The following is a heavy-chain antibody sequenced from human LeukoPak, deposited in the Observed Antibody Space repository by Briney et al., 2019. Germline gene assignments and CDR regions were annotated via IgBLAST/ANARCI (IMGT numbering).Heavy chain of an antibody. CDR2: INPNSGGT. J-gene: IGHJ6*01. CDR1: GYTFTGYY. CDR3: ARDSPVHVVVPAAIMSV. V-gene: IGHV1-2*06. D-gene: IGHD2-2*01. Sequence: ASVKVSCKASGYTFTGYYIHWVRQAPGQGLEWMGRINPNSGGTNYAQKFQGRVTLTRDTSISTAYMELSRLRSDDTAVYYCARDSPVHVVVPAAIMSVWGQGTTVTVSS.